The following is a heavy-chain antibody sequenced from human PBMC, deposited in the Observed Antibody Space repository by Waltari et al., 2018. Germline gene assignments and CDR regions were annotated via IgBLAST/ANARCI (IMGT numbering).Heavy chain of an antibody. D-gene: IGHD4-4*01. Sequence: QVQLQESGPGLVKPSETLSLTCAVSGDSFSSNWWSWIRQPPAKGLEWIGEIYGNSGGTNYNPSLKSRVTISKDASKNQISLKLISVTAADTAVYYCARLLTETDYNSKYFFDYWGQGVLVTVSS. CDR3: ARLLTETDYNSKYFFDY. J-gene: IGHJ4*02. CDR2: IYGNSGGT. V-gene: IGHV4-59*12. CDR1: GDSFSSNW.